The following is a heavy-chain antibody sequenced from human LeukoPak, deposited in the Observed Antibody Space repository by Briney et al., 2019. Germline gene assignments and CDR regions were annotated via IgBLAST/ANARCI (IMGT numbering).Heavy chain of an antibody. CDR1: GGSFSGYY. Sequence: PSETLSLTCAVYGGSFSGYYWSWLRQPPGKGLEWIGEINHSGSTNYNPSLKSRVTISVDTSKNQFSLKLSSVTAADTAVYYCAREGSLSGYYYYYMDVWGKGTTVTVSS. CDR3: AREGSLSGYYYYYMDV. V-gene: IGHV4-34*01. D-gene: IGHD1-26*01. CDR2: INHSGST. J-gene: IGHJ6*03.